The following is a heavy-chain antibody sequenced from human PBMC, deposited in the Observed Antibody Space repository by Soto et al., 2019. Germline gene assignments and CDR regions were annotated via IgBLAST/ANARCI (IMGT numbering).Heavy chain of an antibody. D-gene: IGHD4-17*01. CDR1: GGSISSGGYS. J-gene: IGHJ6*02. V-gene: IGHV4-30-2*01. CDR2: IYHSGST. CDR3: ARAHYGDYGYGMDV. Sequence: SETLSLTCAVSGGSISSGGYSWSWSRQPPGKGLEWIGYIYHSGSTYYNPSLKSRVTISVDRSKNQFSLKLSSVTAADTAVYYCARAHYGDYGYGMDVWGQGTTVTV.